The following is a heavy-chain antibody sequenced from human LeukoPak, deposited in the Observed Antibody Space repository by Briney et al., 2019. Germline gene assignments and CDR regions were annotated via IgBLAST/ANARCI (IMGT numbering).Heavy chain of an antibody. V-gene: IGHV4-59*01. CDR2: MYYSGST. CDR3: ARGGYSHPYYYYYYMDL. Sequence: PSETLSLTCTVSGGSISSYYWSWIRQPPGKGLEWIGYMYYSGSTNYSPSLKSRVTISVDASMNQFSLKLSSVTAADTAVYYCARGGYSHPYYYYYYMDLWGKGTTVTVSS. D-gene: IGHD5-18*01. J-gene: IGHJ6*03. CDR1: GGSISSYY.